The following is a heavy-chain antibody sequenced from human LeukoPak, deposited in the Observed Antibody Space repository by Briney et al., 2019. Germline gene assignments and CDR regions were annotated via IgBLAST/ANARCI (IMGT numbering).Heavy chain of an antibody. CDR1: GFTFTDYY. J-gene: IGHJ4*02. Sequence: GGSLRLSCAASGFTFTDYYMSWIRQTPGKGLEWVSYISSSGNTIYYVDSVKGRFTISRDNSKNTLYLQMNSLRAEDTAVYYCARDVFRRSSSGWYYWGQGTLVTVSS. CDR2: ISSSGNTI. CDR3: ARDVFRRSSSGWYY. D-gene: IGHD6-19*01. V-gene: IGHV3-11*04.